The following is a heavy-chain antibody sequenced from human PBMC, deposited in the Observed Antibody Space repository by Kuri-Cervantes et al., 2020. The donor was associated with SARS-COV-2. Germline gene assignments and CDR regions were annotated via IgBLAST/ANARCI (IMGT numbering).Heavy chain of an antibody. J-gene: IGHJ4*02. CDR2: IYSGGST. V-gene: IGHV3-53*04. D-gene: IGHD2-2*01. CDR3: ARGSSLVVPAATYFDY. CDR1: GFTFSRDT. Sequence: GESLKISCAASGFTFSRDTMYWVRQAPGKGLEWVSVIYSGGSTYYADSVKGRFTISRHNSKNTLYLQMNSLRAEDTAVYYCARGSSLVVPAATYFDYWGQGTLVTVSS.